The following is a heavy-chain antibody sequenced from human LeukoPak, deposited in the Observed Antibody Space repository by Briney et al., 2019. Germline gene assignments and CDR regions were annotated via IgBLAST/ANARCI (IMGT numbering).Heavy chain of an antibody. CDR1: GYTFTSYG. D-gene: IGHD2-2*01. Sequence: ASVKVSCKASGYTFTSYGISWVRQAPGQGLEWMGWISAYNGNTNYVQKLQGRVTMTTDTSTSTAYMELRSLRSDDTAVYYCARLGYCSSTSCYVYCYYGMDVWGKGTTVTVSS. J-gene: IGHJ6*04. V-gene: IGHV1-18*04. CDR2: ISAYNGNT. CDR3: ARLGYCSSTSCYVYCYYGMDV.